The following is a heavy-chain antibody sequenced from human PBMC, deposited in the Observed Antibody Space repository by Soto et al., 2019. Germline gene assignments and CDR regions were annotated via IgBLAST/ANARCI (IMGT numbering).Heavy chain of an antibody. Sequence: SETLSLTCTVSGDSIGNALFFWGWIRQPPGKGLEWIGSIYYRGNTYYNPSLKSRVTVSLDTSENQFSLNLRSVTAADTAVYYCARVNQQYIWLDHWGRGSLVTVSS. CDR1: GDSIGNALFF. J-gene: IGHJ5*02. CDR2: IYYRGNT. CDR3: ARVNQQYIWLDH. D-gene: IGHD2-2*01. V-gene: IGHV4-39*02.